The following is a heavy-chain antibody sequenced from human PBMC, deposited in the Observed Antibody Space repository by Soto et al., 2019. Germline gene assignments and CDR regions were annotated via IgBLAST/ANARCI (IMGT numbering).Heavy chain of an antibody. J-gene: IGHJ4*02. CDR2: INHSGST. V-gene: IGHV4-34*01. CDR1: GGSFSGYY. Sequence: SETLSLTCAVYGGSFSGYYWSWIRQPPGKGLEWIGEINHSGSTNYNPSLKSRDTISVDTSKNQFSQKLRSVTDEDTAEYYCARDRLCTGCPRFDHWGQGTLVTVS. D-gene: IGHD6-19*01. CDR3: ARDRLCTGCPRFDH.